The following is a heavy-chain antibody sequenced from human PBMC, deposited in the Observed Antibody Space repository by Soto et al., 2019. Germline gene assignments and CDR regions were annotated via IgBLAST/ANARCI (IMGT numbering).Heavy chain of an antibody. CDR1: GGSISSYY. CDR2: IYYSGST. CDR3: ARDLADYYDDSNTPYNAFDI. J-gene: IGHJ3*02. D-gene: IGHD3-22*01. V-gene: IGHV4-59*12. Sequence: SSETLSLTCTVSGGSISSYYWSWIRQPPGKGLEWIGYIYYSGSTNYNPSLKSRVTISVDTSKNQFSLKLSSVTAADTAVYYCARDLADYYDDSNTPYNAFDIWGQGTMVTVSS.